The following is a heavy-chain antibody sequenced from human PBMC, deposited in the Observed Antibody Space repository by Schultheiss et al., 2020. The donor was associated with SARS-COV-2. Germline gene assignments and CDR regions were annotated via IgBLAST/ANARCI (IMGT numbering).Heavy chain of an antibody. CDR2: IYYSGST. J-gene: IGHJ4*02. D-gene: IGHD2-2*01. CDR3: ARHMVGYCSSTSCYPKGAYDY. V-gene: IGHV4-59*08. CDR1: GGSISSYY. Sequence: GSLRLSCTVSGGSISSYYWSWIRQPPGKGLEWIGYIYYSGSTNYNPSLKSRVTISVDTSKNQFSLKLSSVTAADTAVYYCARHMVGYCSSTSCYPKGAYDYWGQGTLVTVSS.